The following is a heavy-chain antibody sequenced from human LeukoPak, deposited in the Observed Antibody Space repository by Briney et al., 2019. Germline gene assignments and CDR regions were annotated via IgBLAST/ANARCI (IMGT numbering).Heavy chain of an antibody. CDR3: ARVQAGKWDFDY. CDR2: IRSDSSII. V-gene: IGHV3-48*01. CDR1: GFAFNTYS. J-gene: IGHJ4*02. Sequence: GGSLRLSCAASGFAFNTYSMNWVRQAPGKGLEWVSYIRSDSSIIYYADSVKGRFTMSRDNGKNSLYLQMNSLRVEDTAVYFCARVQAGKWDFDYWGQGTLVTVSS. D-gene: IGHD2-8*01.